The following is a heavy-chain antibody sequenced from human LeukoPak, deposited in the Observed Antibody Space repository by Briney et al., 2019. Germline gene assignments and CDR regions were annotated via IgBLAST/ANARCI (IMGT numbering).Heavy chain of an antibody. CDR1: GFTFSSYS. J-gene: IGHJ4*02. CDR3: ARDKAYYYGSGSYYPFDY. CDR2: ISSSSSYI. D-gene: IGHD3-10*01. V-gene: IGHV3-21*01. Sequence: GGSLRLSCAASGFTFSSYSMNWVRQAPGKGLEWVSSISSSSSYIYYADSVKGRFTISRDNAKNSLYLQMNSLRAEDTAVYYCARDKAYYYGSGSYYPFDYWGQGTLVTVSS.